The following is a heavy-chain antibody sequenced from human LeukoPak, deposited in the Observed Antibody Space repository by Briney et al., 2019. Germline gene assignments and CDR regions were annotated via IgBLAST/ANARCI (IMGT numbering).Heavy chain of an antibody. Sequence: PSETLSLTCTVSGGSISSSSYYWGWIRQPPGKGLEWIGSIYYSGSTYYNPSLKSRVTISVDTSKNQFPLKLSSVTAADTAVYYCARRAQLAPRQPRDYWGQGTLVTVSS. D-gene: IGHD6-6*01. CDR3: ARRAQLAPRQPRDY. J-gene: IGHJ4*02. V-gene: IGHV4-39*01. CDR1: GGSISSSSYY. CDR2: IYYSGST.